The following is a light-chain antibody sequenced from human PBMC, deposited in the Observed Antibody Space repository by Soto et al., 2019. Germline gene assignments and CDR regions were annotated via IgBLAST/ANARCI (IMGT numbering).Light chain of an antibody. CDR2: GAS. J-gene: IGKJ1*01. CDR1: QSVSSNF. Sequence: EIVLTHSPGTLSLSPGERATLSCRASQSVSSNFLAWYQQKPGQAPSLLIYGASSRATGIPDRFSGSGSGTDFTLTISRLEPEDFAVYYCQQYGSSPWTFGQGTKVEIK. V-gene: IGKV3-20*01. CDR3: QQYGSSPWT.